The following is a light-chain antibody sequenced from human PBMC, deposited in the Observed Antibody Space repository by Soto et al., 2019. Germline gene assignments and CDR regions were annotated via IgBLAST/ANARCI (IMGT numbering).Light chain of an antibody. CDR3: QQYNSWPPT. CDR1: QSISSN. J-gene: IGKJ1*01. CDR2: AAS. V-gene: IGKV3-15*01. Sequence: EIVMTQSPATLSVSPGGRATLSCRARQSISSNLAWFQQHPGQAPRLLIYAASTRAAGVPARFSGSGSGTEFALTISSLQSADLAVYFWQQYNSWPPTFGQGTKVEVK.